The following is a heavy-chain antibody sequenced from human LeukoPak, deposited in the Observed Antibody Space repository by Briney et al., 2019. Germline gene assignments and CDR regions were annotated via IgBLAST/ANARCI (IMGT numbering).Heavy chain of an antibody. D-gene: IGHD3-3*01. CDR1: GYTFTSYD. Sequence: GASVKVSCKASGYTFTSYDINWVRQATGQGLEWMGWMNPNSGNTGYAQKFQGRVTMTRNTSISTAYMELSSLRSDDTAVYYCASISEVWSGYYTVHHDYWGQGTLVTVSS. CDR2: MNPNSGNT. J-gene: IGHJ4*02. CDR3: ASISEVWSGYYTVHHDY. V-gene: IGHV1-8*01.